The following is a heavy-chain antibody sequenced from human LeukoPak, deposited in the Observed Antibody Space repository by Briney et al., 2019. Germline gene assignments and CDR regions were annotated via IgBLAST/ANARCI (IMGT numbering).Heavy chain of an antibody. CDR2: INHSGST. J-gene: IGHJ4*02. CDR3: ARGHSPSGSYNN. V-gene: IGHV4-34*01. CDR1: GGSFSGYY. D-gene: IGHD1-26*01. Sequence: PSETLSLTCAVYGGSFSGYYWSWIRQPPGKGLEWIGEINHSGSTNYNPSLKSRVTISVDTSKNQFSLKLSSVAAADTAVYYCARGHSPSGSYNNWGQGTLVTVSS.